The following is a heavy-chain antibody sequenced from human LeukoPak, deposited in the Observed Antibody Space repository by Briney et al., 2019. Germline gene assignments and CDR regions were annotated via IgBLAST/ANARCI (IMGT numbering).Heavy chain of an antibody. J-gene: IGHJ6*02. Sequence: GGSLRLSCAASGFTFTNYMMNWVRQAPGKGLEWVAVISYDGNNKYYADSVKGRFTISRDYSKKTLFLQMNSLRAEDTAVYYCAKEAGSHYDYYKFYGMDVWGQGTAVTVSS. D-gene: IGHD1-26*01. CDR2: ISYDGNNK. CDR1: GFTFTNYM. CDR3: AKEAGSHYDYYKFYGMDV. V-gene: IGHV3-30*18.